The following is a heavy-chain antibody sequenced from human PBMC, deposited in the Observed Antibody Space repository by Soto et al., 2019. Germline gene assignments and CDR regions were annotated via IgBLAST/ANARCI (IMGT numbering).Heavy chain of an antibody. D-gene: IGHD6-13*01. CDR3: ARAHQSWSAYYYYGMDV. V-gene: IGHV1-46*01. CDR2: INPSGGST. J-gene: IGHJ6*02. CDR1: GYTLTSYY. Sequence: VSVPVSCKGSGYTLTSYYMHWVRQAPGQGLEWMGIINPSGGSTSYAQKFQGRVTMTRDTSTSTVYMELSSLRSEDTAVYYCARAHQSWSAYYYYGMDVWGQGTTVTVSS.